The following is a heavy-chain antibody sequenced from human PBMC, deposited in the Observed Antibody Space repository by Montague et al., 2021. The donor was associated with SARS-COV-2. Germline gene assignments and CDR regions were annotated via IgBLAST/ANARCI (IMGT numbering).Heavy chain of an antibody. V-gene: IGHV3-21*01. D-gene: IGHD6-13*01. CDR2: ISSRTSYT. CDR1: GFTFSAYS. Sequence: SLRLSCAASGFTFSAYSMTWVRQAPGKGLEWVSSISSRTSYTYYGDSVKGRFTSSRDNAKNSLYLEMNSLRAEDTAVYYCARDGYNNSWYHFGFVIWGQGTGVTVSS. J-gene: IGHJ3*02. CDR3: ARDGYNNSWYHFGFVI.